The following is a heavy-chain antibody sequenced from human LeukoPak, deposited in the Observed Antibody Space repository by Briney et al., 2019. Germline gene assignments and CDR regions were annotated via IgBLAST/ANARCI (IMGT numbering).Heavy chain of an antibody. CDR3: ARDRDWAFDY. J-gene: IGHJ4*02. CDR2: ISGGSSAT. D-gene: IGHD2-21*02. Sequence: GGSLRLSCAASGFTFSTYSMNWVRQTPGKGLEWVSYISGGSSATVYADSVKGRFTISRDNTKDSMYLHMNGLRDEDTAVYYCARDRDWAFDYWGQGTLLTVSS. CDR1: GFTFSTYS. V-gene: IGHV3-48*02.